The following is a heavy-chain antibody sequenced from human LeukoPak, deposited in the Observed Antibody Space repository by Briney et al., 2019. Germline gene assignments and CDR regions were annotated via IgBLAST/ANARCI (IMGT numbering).Heavy chain of an antibody. CDR3: AKDGVYYDSSGYQDY. D-gene: IGHD3-22*01. CDR2: ISGSGGST. Sequence: GGSLRLSCAASGFTCSSYAMSWVRQAPGKGLEWVSAISGSGGSTYYADSVKGRFTISRDNSKNTLYLQMNSLRAEDTAVYYCAKDGVYYDSSGYQDYWGQGTLVTVSS. J-gene: IGHJ4*02. CDR1: GFTCSSYA. V-gene: IGHV3-23*01.